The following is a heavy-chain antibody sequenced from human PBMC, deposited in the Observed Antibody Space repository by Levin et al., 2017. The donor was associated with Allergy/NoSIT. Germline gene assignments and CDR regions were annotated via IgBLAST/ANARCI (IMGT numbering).Heavy chain of an antibody. CDR1: GFTFSSYA. Sequence: LSLTCAASGFTFSSYAMHWVRQAPGKGLEWVAVISYDGSNKYYADSVKGRFTISRDNSKNTLYLQMNSLRAEDTAVYYCARYVGGNYFDYWGQGTLVTVSS. D-gene: IGHD3-10*02. CDR2: ISYDGSNK. J-gene: IGHJ4*02. CDR3: ARYVGGNYFDY. V-gene: IGHV3-30-3*01.